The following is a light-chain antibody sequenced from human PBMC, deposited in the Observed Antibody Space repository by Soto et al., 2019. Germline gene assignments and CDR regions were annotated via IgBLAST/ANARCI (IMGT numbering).Light chain of an antibody. CDR1: QGISSY. CDR3: QQFSNYPIT. CDR2: TAS. Sequence: IQLTQSPSPLSASVGDRVTITCRASQGISSYVAWYQQKPGKAPKLLIYTASTLQSGVPSRFGGSGSGTDYTLTISSLQPEDFATYYCQQFSNYPITFGQGTRLEIK. V-gene: IGKV1-9*01. J-gene: IGKJ5*01.